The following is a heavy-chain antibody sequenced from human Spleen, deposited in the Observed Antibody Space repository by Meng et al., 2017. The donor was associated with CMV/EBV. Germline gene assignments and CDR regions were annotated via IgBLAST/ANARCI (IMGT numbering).Heavy chain of an antibody. D-gene: IGHD3-3*01. Sequence: FTFSRYWMSWVRQAPGKGLEWVANIKEDGSETYYVDSVKGRFTISRDNAKNSLYLQMNSLRAEDTAVYYCARIPVDTTFFIQEYYFDSWGQGTLVTVSS. CDR1: FTFSRYW. CDR2: IKEDGSET. CDR3: ARIPVDTTFFIQEYYFDS. J-gene: IGHJ4*02. V-gene: IGHV3-7*01.